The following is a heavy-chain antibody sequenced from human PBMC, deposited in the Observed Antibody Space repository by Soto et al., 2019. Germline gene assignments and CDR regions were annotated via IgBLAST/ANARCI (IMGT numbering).Heavy chain of an antibody. J-gene: IGHJ4*02. CDR3: ADLWFGGRGY. CDR2: ISSSSSYI. D-gene: IGHD3-10*01. V-gene: IGHV3-21*02. Sequence: EVQLVESVGGLVKPGGSLRLSCAASGFTFNTYSMNWVSQAPGKGLEWVSSISSSSSYIFYADSVRGRFTISRDNAKNSLYLQMNSLRAEDTAVYYCADLWFGGRGYWGQGTLVTVSS. CDR1: GFTFNTYS.